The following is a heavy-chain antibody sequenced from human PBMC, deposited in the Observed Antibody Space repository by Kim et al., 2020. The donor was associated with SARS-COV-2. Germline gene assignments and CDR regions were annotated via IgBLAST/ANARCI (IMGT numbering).Heavy chain of an antibody. V-gene: IGHV3-74*01. D-gene: IGHD3-16*01. Sequence: TNYADSVKGRFPISRDNAKNTLYLQMTSRRAEDTAIYYCARPLYDYVWGTYWGQGTLVTVSS. J-gene: IGHJ4*02. CDR2: T. CDR3: ARPLYDYVWGTY.